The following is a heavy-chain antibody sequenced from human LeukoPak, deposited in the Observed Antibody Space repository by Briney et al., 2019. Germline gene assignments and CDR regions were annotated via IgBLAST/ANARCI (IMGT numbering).Heavy chain of an antibody. CDR3: TKLNARDASDI. J-gene: IGHJ3*02. Sequence: GGSLRLSCTASGVTLSDHWMNWVRQAPGKGLEWVGRIRNKRDGGTPDYAAPVKGRFTISRDDSIDTVYLQLNGLSSEDTAVYYCTKLNARDASDIWGQGTMVTVSS. CDR2: IRNKRDGGTP. D-gene: IGHD1-7*01. V-gene: IGHV3-15*07. CDR1: GVTLSDHW.